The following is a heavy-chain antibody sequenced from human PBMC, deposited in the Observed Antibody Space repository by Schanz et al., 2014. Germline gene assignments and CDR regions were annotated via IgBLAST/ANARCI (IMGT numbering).Heavy chain of an antibody. CDR2: INAHTGNT. D-gene: IGHD3-10*01. CDR3: ARVHIATYHYNSPGAFDI. J-gene: IGHJ3*02. CDR1: GYIFGSHG. V-gene: IGHV1-18*01. Sequence: QLMQSGSEVTKPGASVKVSCKASGYIFGSHGMTWVRQAPGQGPELMGWINAHTGNTQYAQKFQGRVNMTRDTVTTTVHLELTRLRTDDTAIYYCARVHIATYHYNSPGAFDIWGQGTSVTVSS.